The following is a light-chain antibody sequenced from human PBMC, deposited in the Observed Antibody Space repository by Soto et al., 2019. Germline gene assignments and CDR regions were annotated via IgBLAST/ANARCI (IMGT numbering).Light chain of an antibody. Sequence: IVLTQSPGTLSLSPGERATLSCRASQSVSSSYLAWYQQNPGPAPRLLIYGASSRATGIPGRFSGSGSGTDFTLTISRLEPEDFAVYYCQQYGRSPFTFGPGTKVDIK. CDR2: GAS. J-gene: IGKJ3*01. V-gene: IGKV3-20*01. CDR3: QQYGRSPFT. CDR1: QSVSSSY.